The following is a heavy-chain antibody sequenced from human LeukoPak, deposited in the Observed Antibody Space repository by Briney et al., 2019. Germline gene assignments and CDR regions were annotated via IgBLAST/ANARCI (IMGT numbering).Heavy chain of an antibody. Sequence: GGSLRLSCAASGFTFSSYSMNWVRQAPGKGLEWVSYIISSSSTIYYADSVKGRFTISRDNAKNSLYLQMNSLRAEDTAVYYCARGDYYDSSGYYANPHFDYWGQGTLVTVSS. CDR2: IISSSSTI. D-gene: IGHD3-22*01. J-gene: IGHJ4*02. CDR1: GFTFSSYS. CDR3: ARGDYYDSSGYYANPHFDY. V-gene: IGHV3-48*04.